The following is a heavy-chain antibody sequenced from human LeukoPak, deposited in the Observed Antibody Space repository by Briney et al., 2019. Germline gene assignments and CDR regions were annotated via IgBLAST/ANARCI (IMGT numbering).Heavy chain of an antibody. D-gene: IGHD6-13*01. V-gene: IGHV3-48*04. CDR3: ARGVRGIAAAGLPYYYYGMDV. J-gene: IGHJ6*02. CDR1: GFTFSCYR. Sequence: GGSLRLSCAAYGFTFSCYRMAWVPQAPGKGLEGVSYISSSNRNIYYADSVKGRFTISRDNAKNSLYLQMDSLRAEDTAVYYCARGVRGIAAAGLPYYYYGMDVWGQGTTVTVSS. CDR2: ISSSNRNI.